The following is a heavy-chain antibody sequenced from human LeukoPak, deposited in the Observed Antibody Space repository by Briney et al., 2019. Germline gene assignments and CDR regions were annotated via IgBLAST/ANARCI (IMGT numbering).Heavy chain of an antibody. CDR1: GFTFSSYA. V-gene: IGHV3-23*01. D-gene: IGHD3-22*01. Sequence: GGSLRLSCAASGFTFSSYAMSWVRQAPGKGLEWVSAISGSGGSTHYADSVKGRFTISRDNSKNTLYLQMNSLRAEDTAVYYCAKAYRYYYDSSGYYYFDYWGQGTLVTVSS. CDR2: ISGSGGST. J-gene: IGHJ4*02. CDR3: AKAYRYYYDSSGYYYFDY.